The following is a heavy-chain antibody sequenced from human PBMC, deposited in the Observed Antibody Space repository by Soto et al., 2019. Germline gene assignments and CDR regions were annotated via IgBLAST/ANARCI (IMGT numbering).Heavy chain of an antibody. CDR2: IYSGGST. J-gene: IGHJ3*02. CDR1: GFTVRSNY. Sequence: PGGSLRLSCAASGFTVRSNYMSWVRQAPGKGLEWVSVIYSGGSTYYADSVKGRFTISRHNSKNTLYLQMNSLRAEDTAVYYCARDRPSPDSSGHPDAFDIWGQGTMVTVSS. V-gene: IGHV3-53*04. CDR3: ARDRPSPDSSGHPDAFDI. D-gene: IGHD3-22*01.